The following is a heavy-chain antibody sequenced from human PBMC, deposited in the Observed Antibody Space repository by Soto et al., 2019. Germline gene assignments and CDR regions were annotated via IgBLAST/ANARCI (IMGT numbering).Heavy chain of an antibody. J-gene: IGHJ5*02. D-gene: IGHD1-7*01. Sequence: SETLSLTCTVSGYSISSGYYWGWIRQPPGKGLEWIGSMYHSGSTYYNPSLKTRVTVSGDTSKNQFSLKLSSVTAADTAVYYCARAKTVAGTTGWFDPWGQGTMVVVSS. CDR2: MYHSGST. CDR3: ARAKTVAGTTGWFDP. V-gene: IGHV4-38-2*02. CDR1: GYSISSGYY.